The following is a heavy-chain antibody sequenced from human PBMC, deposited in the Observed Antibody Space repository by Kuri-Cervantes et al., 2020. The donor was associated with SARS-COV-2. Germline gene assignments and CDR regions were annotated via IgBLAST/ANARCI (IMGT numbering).Heavy chain of an antibody. CDR1: GGSISSYY. V-gene: IGHV4-59*12. J-gene: IGHJ6*03. Sequence: SETLSLTCTVSGGSISSYYWSWIRQPPGKGLEWIGYIYYSGSTNYNPSLKSRVTISVDTSKNQFSLKLSSVTAADTAVYYCARGYYYHYYMDVWGKGTTVTVSS. CDR3: ARGYYYHYYMDV. CDR2: IYYSGST.